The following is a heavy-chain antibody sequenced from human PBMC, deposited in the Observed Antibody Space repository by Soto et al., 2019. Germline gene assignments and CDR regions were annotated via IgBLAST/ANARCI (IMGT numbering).Heavy chain of an antibody. Sequence: EVQLVESGGGLVQPGGSLRLSCAASGFTFSNYWMYWVRQAPGKGLVWVSRVNNDGTDTTHADSVKGRFTISRDNAEKTLYLQMTSLNTDDTAVYYCARRRLQHALDVWGQGSTVTVSS. V-gene: IGHV3-74*03. CDR2: VNNDGTDT. J-gene: IGHJ6*01. CDR3: ARRRLQHALDV. CDR1: GFTFSNYW. D-gene: IGHD2-21*01.